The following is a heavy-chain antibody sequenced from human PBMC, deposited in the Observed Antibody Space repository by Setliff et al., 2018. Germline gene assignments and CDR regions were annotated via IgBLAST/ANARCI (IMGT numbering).Heavy chain of an antibody. CDR2: IYSSEST. CDR3: ARKGISALSGAFDM. V-gene: IGHV4-61*02. D-gene: IGHD1-26*01. J-gene: IGHJ3*02. CDR1: GGSISGTSYS. Sequence: SETLSLTCTVSGGSISGTSYSWSWIRQPAGKGLEWIGRIYSSESTNYNPSLKSRVTISIDTSKNQFSLKLSSVTAADTAVYYCARKGISALSGAFDMWGKGTMVTVSS.